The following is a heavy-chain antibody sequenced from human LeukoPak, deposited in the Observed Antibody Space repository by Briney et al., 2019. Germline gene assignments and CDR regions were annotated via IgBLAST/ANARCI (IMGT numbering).Heavy chain of an antibody. V-gene: IGHV1-18*01. CDR2: ISAYNGNT. D-gene: IGHD6-13*01. Sequence: ASVKVSCKASGYTFTSYGISWVRQAPGQGLEWMGWISAYNGNTNYAQKLQGRVTMTTDTSTSTAYMELRSLGSDDTAVYYCAREGYGKAAAGYNWFDPWGQGTLVTVSS. CDR1: GYTFTSYG. J-gene: IGHJ5*02. CDR3: AREGYGKAAAGYNWFDP.